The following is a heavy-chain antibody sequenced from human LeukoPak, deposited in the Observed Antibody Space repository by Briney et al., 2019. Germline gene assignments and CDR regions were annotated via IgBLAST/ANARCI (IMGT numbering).Heavy chain of an antibody. J-gene: IGHJ3*02. V-gene: IGHV1-69*06. Sequence: SVKVSCKATGYTFTSYDINWVRQATGQGLEWMGGIIPIFGTANYAQKFQGRVTITADKSTSTAYMELSSLRSEDTAVYYCARPELQYAFDIWGQGTMVTVSS. D-gene: IGHD1-26*01. CDR3: ARPELQYAFDI. CDR2: IIPIFGTA. CDR1: GYTFTSYD.